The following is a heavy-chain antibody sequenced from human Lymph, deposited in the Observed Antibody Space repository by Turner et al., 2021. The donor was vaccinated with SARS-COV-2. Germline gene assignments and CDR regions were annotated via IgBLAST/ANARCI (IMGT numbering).Heavy chain of an antibody. CDR3: ARYGSGGYFYYGLDV. CDR1: GFTCSTYA. V-gene: IGHV3-30*04. D-gene: IGHD3-10*01. J-gene: IGHJ6*02. CDR2: ISYDGSNK. Sequence: QLQLVESGGGVVQPGRSLRLSCAASGFTCSTYAIHWVRQAAGKGLEWVAVISYDGSNKYYADSVKGRFTISRDNSKNTLYLQMNSLRAEDTAVYYCARYGSGGYFYYGLDVWGQGTTVTVSS.